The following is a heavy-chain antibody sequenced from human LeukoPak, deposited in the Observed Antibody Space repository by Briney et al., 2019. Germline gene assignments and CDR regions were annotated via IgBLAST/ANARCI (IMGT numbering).Heavy chain of an antibody. Sequence: GGSLRLSCAASGFTFSSYAMSWVRQAPGKGLERVSAISGSGGSTYYADSVKGRFTISRDNSKNTLYLQMNSLRAEDTAVYYCAKERGVVVVAATKYYFDYWGQGTLVTVSS. D-gene: IGHD2-15*01. CDR3: AKERGVVVVAATKYYFDY. CDR1: GFTFSSYA. J-gene: IGHJ4*02. CDR2: ISGSGGST. V-gene: IGHV3-23*01.